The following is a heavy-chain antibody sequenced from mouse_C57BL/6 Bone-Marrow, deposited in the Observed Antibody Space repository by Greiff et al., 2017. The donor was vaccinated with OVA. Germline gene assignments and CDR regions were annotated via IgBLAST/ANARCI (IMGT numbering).Heavy chain of an antibody. Sequence: VQLQQPGAELVRPGASVKLSCTASGFNIKDDYMHWVKQRPEQGLEWIGWIDPENGDTEYASKFQGKATITADTSSNTAYLQLSSLTSEDTAVYYCTTGITTVVALYYYAMDYWGQGTSVTVSS. V-gene: IGHV14-4*01. J-gene: IGHJ4*01. D-gene: IGHD1-1*01. CDR3: TTGITTVVALYYYAMDY. CDR2: IDPENGDT. CDR1: GFNIKDDY.